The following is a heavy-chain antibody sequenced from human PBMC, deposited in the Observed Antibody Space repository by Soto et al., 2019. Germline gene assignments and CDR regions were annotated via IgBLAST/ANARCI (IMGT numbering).Heavy chain of an antibody. D-gene: IGHD3-22*01. CDR2: IIPIFGTA. Sequence: QVQLVQSGAEVKKPGSSVKVSCKASGGTFSSYAIRWVRQAPGQGLEWMGGIIPIFGTANYAQKFQGRVTITADESTSTAYMELSSLRSEDTAVYYCAREGDYYDSSEGAPFDYWGQGTLVTVSS. J-gene: IGHJ4*02. CDR3: AREGDYYDSSEGAPFDY. V-gene: IGHV1-69*01. CDR1: GGTFSSYA.